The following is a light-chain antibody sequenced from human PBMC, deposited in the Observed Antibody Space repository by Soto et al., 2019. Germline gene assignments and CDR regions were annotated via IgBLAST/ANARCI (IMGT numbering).Light chain of an antibody. Sequence: QSALTQPASVSGSPGQSITISCTGTTSDVGTYSLVSWYQQYSGKAPKLIIYEVTKRPSGVSNRFSGSKSGNTASLTVSGLQAADEADYYCSSYANSGTLFGGGTKVTVL. CDR3: SSYANSGTL. V-gene: IGLV2-23*02. CDR2: EVT. J-gene: IGLJ2*01. CDR1: TSDVGTYSL.